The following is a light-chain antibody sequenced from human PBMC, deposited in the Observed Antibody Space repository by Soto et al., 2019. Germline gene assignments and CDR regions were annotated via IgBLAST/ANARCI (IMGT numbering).Light chain of an antibody. CDR2: AAS. CDR3: QKYSSVPV. Sequence: DIKMTQSPTSLSASVGDRVTITCRASQGIRNFVAWYQQKPGKAPKLLIYAASTLQSGVPSRFSGSGSGTDFTLTINSLQPEDVATYSGQKYSSVPVFGPGTKVEIK. CDR1: QGIRNF. J-gene: IGKJ3*01. V-gene: IGKV1-27*01.